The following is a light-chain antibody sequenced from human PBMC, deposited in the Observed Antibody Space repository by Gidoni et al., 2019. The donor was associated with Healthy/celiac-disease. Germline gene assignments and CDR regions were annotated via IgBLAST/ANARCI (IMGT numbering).Light chain of an antibody. J-gene: IGKJ1*01. CDR2: GAS. CDR3: QQYGSSPWT. V-gene: IGKV3-20*01. CDR1: QSVSSSY. Sequence: EIVLTQCPGTLSLSPGERATPPCRASQSVSSSYVAWYQQKPGQAPRLLSYGASSRATGIPDRFSGSGSGTDFTLPISRLEPDDFAVYYCQQYGSSPWTFGQGTKVEIK.